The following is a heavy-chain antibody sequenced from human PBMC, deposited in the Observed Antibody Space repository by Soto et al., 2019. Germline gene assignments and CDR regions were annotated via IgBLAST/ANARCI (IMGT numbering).Heavy chain of an antibody. CDR2: ISGSGGST. V-gene: IGHV3-23*01. CDR1: GFTFSSYA. Sequence: EVQLLESGGGLVQPGGSLRLSCAASGFTFSSYAMSWVRQAPGKGLEWVEAISGSGGSTYYADSVKGRFTSSRDNSNHPLYLQMNSLRAEDTAVYYCAKLPGIGDAFDIWGQGTIVTVSS. J-gene: IGHJ3*02. D-gene: IGHD3-16*01. CDR3: AKLPGIGDAFDI.